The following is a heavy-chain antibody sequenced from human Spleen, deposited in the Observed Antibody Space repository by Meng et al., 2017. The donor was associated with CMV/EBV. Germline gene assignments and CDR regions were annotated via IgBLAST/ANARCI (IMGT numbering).Heavy chain of an antibody. D-gene: IGHD5-12*01. CDR1: AFTFTNAW. CDR3: TIEAYGGGYDYSYFDY. CDR2: IKSKTHGGTT. V-gene: IGHV3-15*01. Sequence: GGSLRLSCAASAFTFTNAWMTWVRQAPGKGLEWVGRIKSKTHGGTTDYAAPVKGRFTISRDDSKDTLYLQMNGLKTEDTAVYYCTIEAYGGGYDYSYFDYWGQGTLVTVSS. J-gene: IGHJ4*01.